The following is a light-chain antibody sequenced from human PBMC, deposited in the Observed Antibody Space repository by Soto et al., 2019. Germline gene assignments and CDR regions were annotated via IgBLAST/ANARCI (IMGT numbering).Light chain of an antibody. V-gene: IGKV3-15*01. Sequence: DIVLTQSPATLSVSPCDTVTLSCRASERLFGFLAWYQQKPGQAPRLLMSGVSTSATGIPARFSGGGSATVVTLTISIQQSADSAFYFCQSYSDWPYASGVGTKLEI. J-gene: IGKJ2*01. CDR2: GVS. CDR1: ERLFGF. CDR3: QSYSDWPYA.